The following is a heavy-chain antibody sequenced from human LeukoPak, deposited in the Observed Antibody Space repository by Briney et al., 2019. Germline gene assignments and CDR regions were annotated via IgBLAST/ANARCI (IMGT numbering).Heavy chain of an antibody. D-gene: IGHD5-18*01. Sequence: ASVKVSCRSSGYTFTTYGITWVRRAPGQGLEWMGWISTYNGNTNYAQKLQGRVTMTTDTSTSTAYMELRSLRSDDTAMYYCARGRMDTGTYFDYWGQGTLVTVSS. V-gene: IGHV1-18*01. CDR3: ARGRMDTGTYFDY. CDR2: ISTYNGNT. J-gene: IGHJ4*02. CDR1: GYTFTTYG.